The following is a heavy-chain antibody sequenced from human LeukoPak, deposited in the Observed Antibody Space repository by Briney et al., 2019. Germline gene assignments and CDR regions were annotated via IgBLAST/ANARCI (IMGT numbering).Heavy chain of an antibody. Sequence: GGSLRLSCAGSGFTFSIYAMHWVRQAPGKGLEWVSTITATTRSTSYADSVKCRFTISRDNSKRTLYLQMNSLRVEDTAMYYCAKDPNGDYVGAFDFWGQGTLVSVSS. D-gene: IGHD4-23*01. V-gene: IGHV3-23*01. J-gene: IGHJ3*01. CDR3: AKDPNGDYVGAFDF. CDR1: GFTFSIYA. CDR2: ITATTRST.